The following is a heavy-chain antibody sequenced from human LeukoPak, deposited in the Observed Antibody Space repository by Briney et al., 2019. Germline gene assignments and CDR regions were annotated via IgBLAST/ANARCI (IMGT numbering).Heavy chain of an antibody. CDR2: ISYDGSSK. V-gene: IGHV3-30*04. CDR3: AREQNIVATIWALRDAFDI. Sequence: GGSLRLSCAASGFTFSTYAMHWVRQAPGKGLEWVAVISYDGSSKYYADSVKGRFTISRDNSKNTLYLQMNSLRAEDTAVYYCAREQNIVATIWALRDAFDIWGQGTMVTVSS. CDR1: GFTFSTYA. D-gene: IGHD5-12*01. J-gene: IGHJ3*02.